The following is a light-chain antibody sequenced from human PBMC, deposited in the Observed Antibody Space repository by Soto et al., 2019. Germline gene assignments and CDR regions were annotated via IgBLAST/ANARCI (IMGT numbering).Light chain of an antibody. CDR2: EVS. CDR3: ISYTGSSTSYV. Sequence: QSAPSQPASVAGSPGQSITISCSGTISDVGSYDHVAWYQQFPGKTTKLMIYEVSNRPSGVSSRFYGSKSGNKASLTISGLQAEDEADYYCISYTGSSTSYVFGSGTKVTV. CDR1: ISDVGSYDH. V-gene: IGLV2-14*01. J-gene: IGLJ1*01.